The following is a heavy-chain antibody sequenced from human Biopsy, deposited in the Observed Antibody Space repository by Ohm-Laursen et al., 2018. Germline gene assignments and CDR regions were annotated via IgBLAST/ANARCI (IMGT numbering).Heavy chain of an antibody. CDR1: GESMGTYY. D-gene: IGHD3-3*01. Sequence: TLSLTCTVSGESMGTYYWTWIRQPPGKGLEWIASIYYSGTTNKNPSLKSRVTISVDTSKKQFYLELSSVTAADTAIYYCARVRGGFLEWFDYWGQGTLITVSS. CDR3: ARVRGGFLEWFDY. CDR2: IYYSGTT. V-gene: IGHV4-59*01. J-gene: IGHJ5*01.